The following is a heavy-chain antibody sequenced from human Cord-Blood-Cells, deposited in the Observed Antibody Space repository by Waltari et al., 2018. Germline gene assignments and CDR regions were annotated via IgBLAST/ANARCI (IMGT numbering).Heavy chain of an antibody. V-gene: IGHV3-23*04. D-gene: IGHD1-26*01. Sequence: EVQLVESGGGLVPPGGSLRLSCAAYGLTFSSNAMRWVRQAPGKGLEWVSAISGSGGSTYYADSVKGRFTISRDNSKNTLYLQMNSLRAEDTAVYYCAKDSAGATDYWGQGTLVTVSS. CDR1: GLTFSSNA. CDR2: ISGSGGST. J-gene: IGHJ4*02. CDR3: AKDSAGATDY.